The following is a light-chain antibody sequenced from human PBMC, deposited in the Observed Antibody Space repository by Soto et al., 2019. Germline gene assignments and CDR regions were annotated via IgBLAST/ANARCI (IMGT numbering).Light chain of an antibody. Sequence: DIVMTQSPDSLAVSLGERATINCKSSQSVLSSSNNKNYLAWYQQKPGQPPKLLLYWASTRESGVPDRFSGSGSGTDFPLTISSLQAEDVAVYYCQQYYNIPPTFGQGTKVEIK. CDR2: WAS. CDR1: QSVLSSSNNKNY. J-gene: IGKJ1*01. V-gene: IGKV4-1*01. CDR3: QQYYNIPPT.